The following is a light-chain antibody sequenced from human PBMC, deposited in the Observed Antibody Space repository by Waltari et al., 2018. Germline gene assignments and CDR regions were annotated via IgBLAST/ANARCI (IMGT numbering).Light chain of an antibody. J-gene: IGLJ1*01. Sequence: QSVLTQPPSASGTPGQRVTISCSGSTSHIGANFVYWYRQFPGTSPNLLIYGNDKRPSGVPDRFSGSKSGSSASLVISGLRSEDEADYYCAAWDDTLSGHSVFGTGTKVTVL. V-gene: IGLV1-47*01. CDR2: GND. CDR3: AAWDDTLSGHSV. CDR1: TSHIGANF.